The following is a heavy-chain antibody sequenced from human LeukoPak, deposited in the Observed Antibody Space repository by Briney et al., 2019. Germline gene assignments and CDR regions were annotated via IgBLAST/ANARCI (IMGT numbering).Heavy chain of an antibody. V-gene: IGHV3-74*01. CDR2: INSDGINT. D-gene: IGHD3-22*01. J-gene: IGHJ5*02. CDR1: GFTFSNYW. Sequence: GGSLRLSCAASGFTFSNYWMHWVRQAPGKGLVWVSRINSDGINTSYADSVKGRFTISRDNAKNTLNLQMNSMRAEDTAVYYCARDLGQYYDTSDNWFDPWGQGTLVTVSS. CDR3: ARDLGQYYDTSDNWFDP.